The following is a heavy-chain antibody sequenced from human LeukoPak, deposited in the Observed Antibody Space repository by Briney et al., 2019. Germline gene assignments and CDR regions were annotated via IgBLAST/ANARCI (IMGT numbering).Heavy chain of an antibody. CDR1: GYTFTSYG. J-gene: IGHJ4*02. D-gene: IGHD3-10*01. CDR2: ISAYNGNT. Sequence: ASVKVSCKSSGYTFTSYGFTWVRQPPGPGLEWMGWISAYNGNTNYVQKLQGRVTMSTDTSTSTVYMELRSLRSDDTAVYYCARGGLTESVDYWGQGTLVTVSS. V-gene: IGHV1-18*01. CDR3: ARGGLTESVDY.